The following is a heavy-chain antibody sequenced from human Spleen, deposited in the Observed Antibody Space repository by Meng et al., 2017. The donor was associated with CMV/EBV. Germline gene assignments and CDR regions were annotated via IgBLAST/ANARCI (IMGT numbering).Heavy chain of an antibody. Sequence: QGRLQQWGAGLLKPSETLSLTCAVYGGSFSGYYWSWIRQPPGKGLEWIGEINHSGSTNYNPSLKSRVTISVDTSKNQFSLKLSSVTAADTAVYYCASGSPGAHDYWGQGTLVTVSS. V-gene: IGHV4-34*01. D-gene: IGHD3-10*01. CDR2: INHSGST. CDR3: ASGSPGAHDY. CDR1: GGSFSGYY. J-gene: IGHJ4*02.